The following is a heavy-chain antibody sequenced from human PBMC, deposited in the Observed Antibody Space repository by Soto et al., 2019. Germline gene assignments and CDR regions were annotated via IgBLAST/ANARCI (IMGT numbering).Heavy chain of an antibody. D-gene: IGHD3-9*01. V-gene: IGHV3-23*01. CDR1: GFTFSSYA. CDR3: AKAPGGLRYFYWLLSPVYFDY. Sequence: GGSLRLSCAASGFTFSSYAMSWVRQAPGKGLEWVSAISGSGGSTYYADSVKGRFTISRDNSKNTLYLQMNSLRAEDTAVYYCAKAPGGLRYFYWLLSPVYFDYWGQGTLVTVSS. CDR2: ISGSGGST. J-gene: IGHJ4*02.